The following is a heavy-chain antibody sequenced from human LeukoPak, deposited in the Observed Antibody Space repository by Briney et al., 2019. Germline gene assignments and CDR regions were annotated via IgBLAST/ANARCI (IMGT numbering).Heavy chain of an antibody. CDR1: GFTIRNYW. J-gene: IGHJ6*02. Sequence: GGSLRLSCAASGFTIRNYWMSWVRQAPGEGLEWVANIRPDGSQKYYVDSARGRFTISRDNAKSSLYLQMSSLRPEDTATYYCARDFQPRYCSSSSCSPAWGQGTTVTVSS. D-gene: IGHD2-2*01. CDR3: ARDFQPRYCSSSSCSPA. CDR2: IRPDGSQK. V-gene: IGHV3-7*03.